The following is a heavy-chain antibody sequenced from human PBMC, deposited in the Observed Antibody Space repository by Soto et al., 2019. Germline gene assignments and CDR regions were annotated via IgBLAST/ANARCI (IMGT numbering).Heavy chain of an antibody. J-gene: IGHJ4*02. D-gene: IGHD3-22*01. CDR3: ARVAYYYDSSGYYYGGFDY. CDR1: GYTFTSYG. Sequence: QVQLVQSGAEVKKPGASVKVSCKASGYTFTSYGISWVRQAPGQGLEWMGWISAYNGNTNYAQKLQGRVTMTTDTSTSTASMELRSLRSDDTAVYYCARVAYYYDSSGYYYGGFDYWGQGTLVTVSS. V-gene: IGHV1-18*04. CDR2: ISAYNGNT.